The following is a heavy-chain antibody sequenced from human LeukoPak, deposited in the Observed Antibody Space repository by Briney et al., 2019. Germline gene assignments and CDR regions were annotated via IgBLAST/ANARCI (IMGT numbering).Heavy chain of an antibody. CDR2: IIISGGGT. Sequence: GGSLRLSCAASGFTFSTYAMGWVRQAPGKGLEWVSSIIISGGGTYYADSVKGRFTISRDNSKNTLYLQMNSLRAEDTAVYYCAKGSNYGFGYYFGYWGQGTLVTVSS. CDR1: GFTFSTYA. CDR3: AKGSNYGFGYYFGY. V-gene: IGHV3-23*01. D-gene: IGHD3-10*01. J-gene: IGHJ4*02.